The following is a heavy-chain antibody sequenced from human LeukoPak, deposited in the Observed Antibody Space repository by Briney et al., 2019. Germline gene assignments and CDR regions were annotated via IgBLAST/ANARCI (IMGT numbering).Heavy chain of an antibody. D-gene: IGHD4-4*01. Sequence: SETLSLTCTVSGGSISSYYWSWIRQPPGKGLEWIGYTYYSGSTNYNPSLKSRVTISVDTSKNQFSLKLSSVTAADTAVYYCARQDYSNYAIEAWGQGTLVTVSS. V-gene: IGHV4-59*08. J-gene: IGHJ5*02. CDR2: TYYSGST. CDR3: ARQDYSNYAIEA. CDR1: GGSISSYY.